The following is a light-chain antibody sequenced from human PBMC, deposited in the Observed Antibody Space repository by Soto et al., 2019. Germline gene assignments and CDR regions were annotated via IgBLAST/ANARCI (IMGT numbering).Light chain of an antibody. V-gene: IGKV3-20*01. CDR1: QSVSSDY. J-gene: IGKJ1*01. CDR3: QQYGRSPRT. Sequence: EIVLTQSPGTLSLSPGQRATLSCRASQSVSSDYLAWFQQKPGQAPRLLIYGASSMATGIPDRFSGGGSGKDFTLTISRLEPEDFAVYYCQQYGRSPRTFGQGTKVEIK. CDR2: GAS.